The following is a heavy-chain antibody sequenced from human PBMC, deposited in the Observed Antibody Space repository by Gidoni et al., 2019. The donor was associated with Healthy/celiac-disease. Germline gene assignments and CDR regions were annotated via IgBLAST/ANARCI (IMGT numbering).Heavy chain of an antibody. Sequence: QVQLVQSGAEVKKPGSSVKVSCKASGGTFSSYAISWVRQAPGQGLEWMGGIIPIFGTANYAQKFQGRVTITADKSTSTAYMELSSLRSEDTAVYYCARDDSYYYDSSGVFDYWGQGTLVTVSS. J-gene: IGHJ4*02. V-gene: IGHV1-69*06. CDR2: IIPIFGTA. CDR1: GGTFSSYA. D-gene: IGHD3-22*01. CDR3: ARDDSYYYDSSGVFDY.